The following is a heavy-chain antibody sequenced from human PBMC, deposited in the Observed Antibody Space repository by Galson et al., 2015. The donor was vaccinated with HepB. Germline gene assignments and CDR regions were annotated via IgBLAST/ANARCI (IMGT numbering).Heavy chain of an antibody. CDR3: AKDESPLWFGEPRGDAFDI. D-gene: IGHD3-10*01. J-gene: IGHJ3*02. CDR1: GFTFSSYG. Sequence: SLRLSCAASGFTFSSYGMHWVRQAPGKGLEWVAVISYDGSNKYYADSVKGRFTISRDNSKNTLYLQMNSLRAEDTAVYYCAKDESPLWFGEPRGDAFDIWGQGTMVTVSS. V-gene: IGHV3-30*18. CDR2: ISYDGSNK.